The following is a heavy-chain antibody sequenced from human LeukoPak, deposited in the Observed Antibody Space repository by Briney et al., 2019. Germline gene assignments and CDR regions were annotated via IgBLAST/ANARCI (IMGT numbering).Heavy chain of an antibody. J-gene: IGHJ6*04. V-gene: IGHV1-46*01. CDR2: INPSGGST. CDR1: GYTFTSYY. CDR3: ARDAQASYYDILTGVYGMDV. D-gene: IGHD3-9*01. Sequence: GASVKVSCKASGYTFTSYYMHWVRQAPRQGLEWMGIINPSGGSTSYAQKFQGRVTMTRDTSTSTVYMELSSLRSEDTAVYYCARDAQASYYDILTGVYGMDVWGKGTTVTVSS.